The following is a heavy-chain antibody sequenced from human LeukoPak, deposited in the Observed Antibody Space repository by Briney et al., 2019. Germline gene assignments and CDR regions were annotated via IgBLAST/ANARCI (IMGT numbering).Heavy chain of an antibody. V-gene: IGHV3-74*01. D-gene: IGHD6-19*01. CDR3: ARIPYSSGAIDY. Sequence: GGSLRLSCAASGCTFNTYWMHWVRQAPGKGLVWVSRINNDGSSTNYADSVKGRFTISRDNAKNTLFLQMNSLRAEDTAVYYCARIPYSSGAIDYWGQGTLVTVSS. CDR1: GCTFNTYW. CDR2: INNDGSST. J-gene: IGHJ4*02.